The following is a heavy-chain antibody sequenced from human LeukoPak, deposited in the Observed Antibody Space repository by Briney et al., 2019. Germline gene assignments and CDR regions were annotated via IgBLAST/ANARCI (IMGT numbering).Heavy chain of an antibody. CDR1: GGSISSSNYY. J-gene: IGHJ4*02. Sequence: TSETLSLTCTVSGGSISSSNYYWGWIRQPPGKGLEWIGSIYYSGSTYYNPSLKSRVTISVDTSKNQFSLKLNSLTAADTAVYYCARSRKNDCTSTSCYTDYWGQGALVTVSS. V-gene: IGHV4-39*01. CDR2: IYYSGST. D-gene: IGHD2-2*02. CDR3: ARSRKNDCTSTSCYTDY.